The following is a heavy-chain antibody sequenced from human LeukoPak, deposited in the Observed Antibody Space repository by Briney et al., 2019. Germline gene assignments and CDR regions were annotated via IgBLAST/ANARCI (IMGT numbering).Heavy chain of an antibody. J-gene: IGHJ4*02. Sequence: PSETLSLTCTVSGGSISSYYWSWIRQPPGKGLEWIGYIYYSGSTNYNPSLKSRVTISVDTSKNQFSLKLSSVTAADTAVYYCARLPGITIFGVVSSRPKYYFDYWGQGTLVTVSS. V-gene: IGHV4-59*01. CDR3: ARLPGITIFGVVSSRPKYYFDY. CDR1: GGSISSYY. D-gene: IGHD3-3*01. CDR2: IYYSGST.